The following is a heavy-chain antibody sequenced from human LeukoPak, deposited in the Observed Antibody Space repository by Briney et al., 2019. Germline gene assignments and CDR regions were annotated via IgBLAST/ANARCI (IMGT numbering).Heavy chain of an antibody. CDR3: GKFGSSGSPYWSPSDY. D-gene: IGHD3-10*01. Sequence: GGSLRLSCAASTFTFSSYAMSWVRQAPGKGLEWVSGVSGSGTNTYYANSVKGRFTISRENSKNTHYMRMNNLREENTAVYYCGKFGSSGSPYWSPSDYWGQGTLVTVSS. J-gene: IGHJ4*02. V-gene: IGHV3-23*01. CDR1: TFTFSSYA. CDR2: VSGSGTNT.